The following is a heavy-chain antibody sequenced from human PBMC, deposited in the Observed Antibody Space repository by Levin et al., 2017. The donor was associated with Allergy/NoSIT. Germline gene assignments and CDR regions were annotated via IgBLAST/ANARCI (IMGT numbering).Heavy chain of an antibody. CDR1: GFTFSDYY. CDR3: ARAKREYSGYVSWDY. V-gene: IGHV3-11*01. J-gene: IGHJ4*02. CDR2: ISSSGSTI. Sequence: GGSLRLSCAASGFTFSDYYMSWIRQAPGKGLEWVSYISSSGSTIYYADSVKGRFTISRDNAKNSLYLQMNSLRAEDTAVYYCARAKREYSGYVSWDYWGQGTLVTVSS. D-gene: IGHD5-12*01.